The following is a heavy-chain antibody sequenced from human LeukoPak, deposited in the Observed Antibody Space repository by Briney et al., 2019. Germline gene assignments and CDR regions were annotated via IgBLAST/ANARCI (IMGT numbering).Heavy chain of an antibody. Sequence: GGSLRLSCAASGFTFSDYYMSWIRQAPGKGLEWVSYISSSGSTIYYADSVKGRFTISRDNAKNSLYLQMNSLRAEDTAVYYCARGVTIFGVVIIGNWFDPWGQGTLVTVSS. CDR2: ISSSGSTI. V-gene: IGHV3-11*01. D-gene: IGHD3-3*01. J-gene: IGHJ5*02. CDR3: ARGVTIFGVVIIGNWFDP. CDR1: GFTFSDYY.